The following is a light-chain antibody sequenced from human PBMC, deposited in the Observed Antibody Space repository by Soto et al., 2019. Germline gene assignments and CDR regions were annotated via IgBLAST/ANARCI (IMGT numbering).Light chain of an antibody. CDR3: QQFNSYPIT. V-gene: IGKV1-13*02. CDR1: QGIRGA. J-gene: IGKJ5*01. Sequence: AVQLTQSTSSLSASVGDRVTITCRASQGIRGALAWYQQRPGKPPKMLIYDVSKLERGVPSRFSGSDSGTHFTLTISSLQAEDFATYYCQQFNSYPITFGPGTRLEIK. CDR2: DVS.